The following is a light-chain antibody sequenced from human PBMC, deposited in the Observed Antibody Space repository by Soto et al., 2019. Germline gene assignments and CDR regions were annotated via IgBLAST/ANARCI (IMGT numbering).Light chain of an antibody. CDR2: DYN. CDR1: KLGNNY. CDR3: PAWDSIGAAV. J-gene: IGLJ1*01. Sequence: YELTQPPSVSVSPGHTASISCSGDKLGNNYVCWYQQKPGQSPVLVIFDYNKRHSGIPVRFAGSNSGTTATLTIGVTQAMDAAYYYCPAWDSIGAAVFGTGTKLTVL. V-gene: IGLV3-1*01.